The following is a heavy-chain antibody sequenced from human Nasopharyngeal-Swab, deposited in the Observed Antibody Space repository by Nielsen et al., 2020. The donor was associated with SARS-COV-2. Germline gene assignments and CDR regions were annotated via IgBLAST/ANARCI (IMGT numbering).Heavy chain of an antibody. CDR2: ISYDGSNK. V-gene: IGHV3-30*04. Sequence: GESLKISCAASGFTFSSHAMHWVRQAPGKGLEWVAVISYDGSNKYYADSVKGRFTISRDNSKNTLYLQMNSLRAEDTAVYYCARDGPYSSGLFDYWGQGTLVTVSS. CDR3: ARDGPYSSGLFDY. D-gene: IGHD6-19*01. J-gene: IGHJ4*02. CDR1: GFTFSSHA.